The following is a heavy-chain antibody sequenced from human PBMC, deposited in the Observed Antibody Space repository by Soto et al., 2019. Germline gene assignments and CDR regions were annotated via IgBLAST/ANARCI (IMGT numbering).Heavy chain of an antibody. CDR1: GFTFSSHW. Sequence: EVQLVESGGDLVEPGGSLGLSCVASGFTFSSHWMVWVRQAPGKGLVWVSRIYGDGSMPSYADSVKGRFTISRDNAKNTVKLQMTSLRVEDTAVYYCARGMAGSVTANDYWGRGILVTFSS. V-gene: IGHV3-74*01. CDR2: IYGDGSMP. CDR3: ARGMAGSVTANDY. D-gene: IGHD6-19*01. J-gene: IGHJ4*02.